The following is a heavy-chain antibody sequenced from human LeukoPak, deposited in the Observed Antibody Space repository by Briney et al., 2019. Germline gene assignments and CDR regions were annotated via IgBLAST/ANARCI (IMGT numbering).Heavy chain of an antibody. CDR3: ARGAYIAAAGTRDFDY. V-gene: IGHV1-24*01. Sequence: ASVKVSCKVSGYTLTELSMHWVRQAPGKGVEWMGGFDPEDGETIYAQKFQGRVTMTEDTSTDTAYMELSSLRAEDTAVYYCARGAYIAAAGTRDFDYWGQGTLVTVSS. D-gene: IGHD6-13*01. CDR2: FDPEDGET. J-gene: IGHJ4*02. CDR1: GYTLTELS.